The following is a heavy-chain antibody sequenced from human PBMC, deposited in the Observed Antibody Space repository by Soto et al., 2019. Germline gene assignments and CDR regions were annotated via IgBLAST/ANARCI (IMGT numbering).Heavy chain of an antibody. CDR2: ISWNSGSI. V-gene: IGHV3-9*01. CDR1: GFTFDDYA. CDR3: APGGRELLSDAFDI. J-gene: IGHJ3*02. D-gene: IGHD1-26*01. Sequence: EVQLVESGGGLVQPGRSLRLSCAASGFTFDDYAMHWVRQAPGKGLEWVSGISWNSGSIGYADSVKGRFTISRDNAKNYLYLQMNSLRAEDTALYYCAPGGRELLSDAFDIWGQGTMVTVSS.